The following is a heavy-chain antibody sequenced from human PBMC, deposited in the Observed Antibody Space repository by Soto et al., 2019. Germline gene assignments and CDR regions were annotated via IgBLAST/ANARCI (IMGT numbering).Heavy chain of an antibody. Sequence: GGSLRLSCAASGFTFSSYGMHWVRQAPGKGLEWVAVISYDGSNKYYADSVKGRFTISRDNSKNTLYLQMNSLRAEDTAVYYCAKDQRDGYNKDAFDIWGQGTMVTVSS. CDR3: AKDQRDGYNKDAFDI. CDR1: GFTFSSYG. D-gene: IGHD5-12*01. CDR2: ISYDGSNK. V-gene: IGHV3-30*18. J-gene: IGHJ3*02.